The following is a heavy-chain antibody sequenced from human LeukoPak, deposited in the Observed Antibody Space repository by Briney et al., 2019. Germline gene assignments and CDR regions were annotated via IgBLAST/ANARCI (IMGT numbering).Heavy chain of an antibody. Sequence: GGSLRLSCAASGFTFSSYSMNWVRQAPGKGLEWVSSISSSSSYIYYADSVKGRFTISRDNAKNSLYLEMNSLRAEDTAVYYCARDRRPPGSYSYWGQGTLVTVSS. V-gene: IGHV3-21*01. CDR3: ARDRRPPGSYSY. D-gene: IGHD3-10*01. J-gene: IGHJ4*02. CDR1: GFTFSSYS. CDR2: ISSSSSYI.